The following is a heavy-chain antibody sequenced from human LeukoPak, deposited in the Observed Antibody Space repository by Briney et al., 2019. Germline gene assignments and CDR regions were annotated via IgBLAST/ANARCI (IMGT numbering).Heavy chain of an antibody. CDR1: GGSISSYY. J-gene: IGHJ6*02. CDR2: IYYSGST. CDR3: TKNAAYCLDV. D-gene: IGHD2-15*01. Sequence: SETLSLTCTVSGGSISSYYWSWIRQPPGKGLEWIGYIYYSGSTNYNPSLKSRATISVDKSKNQLSLSLSSVTAADTAVYYCTKNAAYCLDVWGQGTTVTVSS. V-gene: IGHV4-59*12.